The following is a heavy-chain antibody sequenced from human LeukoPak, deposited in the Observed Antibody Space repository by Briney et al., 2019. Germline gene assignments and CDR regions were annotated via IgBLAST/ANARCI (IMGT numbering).Heavy chain of an antibody. V-gene: IGHV3-66*01. J-gene: IGHJ4*02. Sequence: GGSLRLSCAASGFTFDDYGMSWVRQAPGKGLEWVSVIYSGGSTYYADSVKGRFTISRDNSKNTLYLQMNSLRVEDTAVYYCAKLAKYFYGSETYYFFEHWGQGTPVTASS. CDR3: AKLAKYFYGSETYYFFEH. D-gene: IGHD3-10*01. CDR2: IYSGGST. CDR1: GFTFDDYG.